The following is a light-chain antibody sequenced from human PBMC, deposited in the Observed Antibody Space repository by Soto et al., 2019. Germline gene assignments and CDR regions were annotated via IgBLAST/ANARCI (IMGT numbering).Light chain of an antibody. CDR2: WAS. CDR3: XQXYSTPPT. J-gene: IGKJ1*01. CDR1: QSVLYSSNNENY. Sequence: DIVMTQSPDSLAVSLGERATINCKSSQSVLYSSNNENYLAWYQQKPGQPPNLLIYWASTRESGVPDRFSGSGSGTDFTLTISSLQAEXVAVXFXXQXYSTPPTFGQGTKVEIK. V-gene: IGKV4-1*01.